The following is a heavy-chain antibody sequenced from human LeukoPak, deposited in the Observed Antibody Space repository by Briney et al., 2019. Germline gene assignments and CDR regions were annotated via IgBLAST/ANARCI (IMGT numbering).Heavy chain of an antibody. CDR2: ISAYNGNT. D-gene: IGHD3-3*01. CDR3: ARGLEWLTRRHTWFDP. V-gene: IGHV1-18*04. CDR1: GYTFTAYY. J-gene: IGHJ5*02. Sequence: ASVKVSCKASGYTFTAYYMYWVRQAPGQGLEWMGWISAYNGNTNYAQKLQGRVTMTTDTSTSTAYMELRSLRSDDTAVYYCARGLEWLTRRHTWFDPWGQGTLVTVSS.